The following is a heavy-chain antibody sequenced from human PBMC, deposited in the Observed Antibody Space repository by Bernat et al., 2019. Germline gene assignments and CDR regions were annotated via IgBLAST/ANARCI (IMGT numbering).Heavy chain of an antibody. CDR3: ARHLRQSGNTPDY. Sequence: QLQLQESGPGLVKPSETLSLTCTVSGISITSSSSYWGWIRQPPGKRLEWIGAIYYSGTTYYNPSLKSRVTMSVEAANNQFSLKVNSLTAADTAVYYCARHLRQSGNTPDYWGQGTLVTVSS. CDR1: GISITSSSSY. D-gene: IGHD5-12*01. V-gene: IGHV4-39*01. J-gene: IGHJ4*02. CDR2: IYYSGTT.